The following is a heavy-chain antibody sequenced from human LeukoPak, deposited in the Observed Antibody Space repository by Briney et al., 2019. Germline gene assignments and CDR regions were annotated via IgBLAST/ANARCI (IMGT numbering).Heavy chain of an antibody. J-gene: IGHJ4*02. CDR2: INWNGGST. Sequence: GGSLRLSCAASGFRFDDYGMSWVRQAPGKGLEWVSHINWNGGSTLYADSVKGRFTISRDSAKNSLSLQMNSLRAEDTALYYCAGDGPGGGSYYSSNWGQGTLVTVSS. CDR3: AGDGPGGGSYYSSN. D-gene: IGHD1-26*01. V-gene: IGHV3-20*04. CDR1: GFRFDDYG.